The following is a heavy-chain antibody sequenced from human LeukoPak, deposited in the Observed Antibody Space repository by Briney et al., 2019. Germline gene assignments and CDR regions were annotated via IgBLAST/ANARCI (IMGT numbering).Heavy chain of an antibody. J-gene: IGHJ5*02. Sequence: SQTLSLTCTVSGGSISSGGYYWSWTRQHPGKGLEWIGYIYYSGSTYYNPSLKSRVTISVDTSKNQFSLKLSSVTAADTAVYYCARVGEAPASNWFDPWGQGTLVTVSS. CDR2: IYYSGST. D-gene: IGHD3-10*01. CDR1: GGSISSGGYY. V-gene: IGHV4-31*03. CDR3: ARVGEAPASNWFDP.